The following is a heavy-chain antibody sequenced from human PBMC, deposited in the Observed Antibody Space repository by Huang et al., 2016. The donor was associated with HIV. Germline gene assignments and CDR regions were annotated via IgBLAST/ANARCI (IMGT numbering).Heavy chain of an antibody. CDR1: GFTFDDYA. J-gene: IGHJ4*02. CDR2: ISWNGTDT. D-gene: IGHD3-3*01. Sequence: EVQLVESGGGLVQPGGSLRLSCAASGFTFDDYAMHWVRQVPGKGLEWVSGISWNGTDTGYAGNVKGRFTISRDNAKNYLYLQMTSLRPEDTAFYYCATSTMQILAHFEDWGQGTLVTVSA. V-gene: IGHV3-9*01. CDR3: ATSTMQILAHFED.